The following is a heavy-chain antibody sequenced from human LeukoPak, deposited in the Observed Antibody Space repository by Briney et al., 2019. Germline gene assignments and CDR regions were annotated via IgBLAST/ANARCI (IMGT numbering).Heavy chain of an antibody. CDR2: ISYDGSNK. Sequence: GGSLRLSCAASGFTFSSYGMHWVRQAPGKGLEWVAVISYDGSNKYYADSVKGRFTISRDNSKNTLYLQMNSLRAEDTAVYYCARDGLSHYYYYGMDVWGQGTTVTVSS. V-gene: IGHV3-30*03. CDR1: GFTFSSYG. CDR3: ARDGLSHYYYYGMDV. J-gene: IGHJ6*02. D-gene: IGHD3-16*02.